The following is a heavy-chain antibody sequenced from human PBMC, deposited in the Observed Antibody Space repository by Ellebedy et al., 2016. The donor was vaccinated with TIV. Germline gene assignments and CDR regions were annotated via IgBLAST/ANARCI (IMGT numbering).Heavy chain of an antibody. D-gene: IGHD3-10*01. CDR3: ARGRTISGEWYFDL. CDR2: ITYDGRNK. Sequence: GESLKISCVASGFTFSNYWMSWVRQAPGKGLEWVTLITYDGRNKFYADTVKGRFTISRDNSKNTLYLQMNSLRPEDTAVYYCARGRTISGEWYFDLWGRGTLVTVS. CDR1: GFTFSNYW. J-gene: IGHJ2*01. V-gene: IGHV3-30*03.